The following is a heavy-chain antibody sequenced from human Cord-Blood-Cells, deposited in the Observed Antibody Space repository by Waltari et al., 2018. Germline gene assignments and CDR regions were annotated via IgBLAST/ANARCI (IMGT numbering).Heavy chain of an antibody. V-gene: IGHV1-69*01. CDR2: IIPIFGTA. CDR1: GAPFSSYA. Sequence: QVQLVQSGAEVKKPGSSVMVSCKASGAPFSSYATSWVRQAPGQGLEWMGGIIPIFGTANYAQKFQGRVTITADESTSTAYMELSSLRSEDTAVYYCAKKREIVGALDAFDIWGQGTMVTVSS. CDR3: AKKREIVGALDAFDI. J-gene: IGHJ3*02. D-gene: IGHD1-26*01.